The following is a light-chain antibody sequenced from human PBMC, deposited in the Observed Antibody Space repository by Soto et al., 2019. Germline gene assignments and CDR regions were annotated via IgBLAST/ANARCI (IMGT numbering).Light chain of an antibody. CDR3: QQYNNWPPAIT. CDR2: GAS. Sequence: EIVMTQSPATLSVXXXXXATXSCRAXQGVRNNLAWYQLKPGQAPRLIIYGASSRATGIPARFRGSGSGTDFTLTISSLQSEDFAVYYCQQYNNWPPAITFGQGTRLEIK. V-gene: IGKV3-15*01. CDR1: QGVRNN. J-gene: IGKJ5*01.